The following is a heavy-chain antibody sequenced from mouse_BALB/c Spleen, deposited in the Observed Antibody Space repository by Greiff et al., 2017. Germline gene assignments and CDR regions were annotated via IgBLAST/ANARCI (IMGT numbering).Heavy chain of an antibody. CDR3: ARHDGLGNFDY. J-gene: IGHJ2*01. V-gene: IGHV5-12-2*01. CDR2: ISNGGGST. CDR1: GFTFSSYT. D-gene: IGHD2-3*01. Sequence: EVKLVESGGGLVQPGGSLKLSCAASGFTFSSYTMSWVRQTPEKRLEWVAYISNGGGSTYYPDTVKGRFTISRDNAKNTLYLQMSSLKSEDTAMYYCARHDGLGNFDYWGQGTTLTVSS.